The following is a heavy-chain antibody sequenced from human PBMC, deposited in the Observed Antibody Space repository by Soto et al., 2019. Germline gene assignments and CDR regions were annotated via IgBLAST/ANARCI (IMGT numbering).Heavy chain of an antibody. CDR2: ISSSSSYI. D-gene: IGHD2-21*02. J-gene: IGHJ4*02. CDR1: GFTFSSYS. V-gene: IGHV3-21*01. CDR3: ARDRGDCLDY. Sequence: EVQLVESGGGLVKPGGSLRLSCAASGFTFSSYSMNWVRQAPGKGLGWVSSISSSSSYIYYADSVKGRFTISRDNAKNSLYLQMNSLRAEDTAVYYCARDRGDCLDYWGQGTLVTVSS.